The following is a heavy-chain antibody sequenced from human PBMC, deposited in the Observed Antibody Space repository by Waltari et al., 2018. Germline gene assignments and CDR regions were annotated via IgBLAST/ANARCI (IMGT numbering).Heavy chain of an antibody. D-gene: IGHD1-20*01. CDR2: ISGGDGT. Sequence: EVQLLEAGGGLVQPGGSLRLSCAASGFTFMTYAINLVRQAPGKGLEWVSYISGGDGTHYADSVKGRFTISRDSSKNTVYLQMNSLRAEDTAVYYCAKSFYNWDDPLDSWGQGTLVTVSS. V-gene: IGHV3-23*01. J-gene: IGHJ4*02. CDR1: GFTFMTYA. CDR3: AKSFYNWDDPLDS.